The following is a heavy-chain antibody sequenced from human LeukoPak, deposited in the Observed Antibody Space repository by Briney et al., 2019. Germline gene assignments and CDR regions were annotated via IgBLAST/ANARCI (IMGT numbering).Heavy chain of an antibody. V-gene: IGHV4-38-2*02. CDR1: GYSISSGYY. CDR3: ARDQPYMDV. Sequence: PSETLSLTRTVSGYSISSGYYWVWIRQPPGKGLEWIGCIYHSGTTYYNPSLKSRITISVDTSKNQFSLKLSSVTAADTAMYYCARDQPYMDVWGKGTTVTVSS. J-gene: IGHJ6*03. CDR2: IYHSGTT.